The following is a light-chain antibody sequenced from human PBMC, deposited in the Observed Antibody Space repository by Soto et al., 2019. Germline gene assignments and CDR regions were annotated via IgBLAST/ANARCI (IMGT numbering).Light chain of an antibody. Sequence: DFQMTQSPSSLSASVGDRATIXXRASQRISSYVNGDQQKPGTAPKLXSDAASSLQRWVPSMFSGSGAGTYFTLTSSSLQPAAFATYYCQHSSSTPLTCGGGTNVEIK. CDR2: AAS. V-gene: IGKV1-39*01. J-gene: IGKJ4*01. CDR3: QHSSSTPLT. CDR1: QRISSY.